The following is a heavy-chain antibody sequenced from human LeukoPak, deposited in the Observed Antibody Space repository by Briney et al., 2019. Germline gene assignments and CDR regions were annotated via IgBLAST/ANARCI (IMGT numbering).Heavy chain of an antibody. V-gene: IGHV4-59*12. Sequence: SETLSLTCTVSGGSISSYYWSWIRQPPGKGLEWIGYIYYSGSTNYNPSLKSRVTISVDTSKNQFSLKLSSVTAADTAVYYCARGGAGDWFDPWGQGTLVTVSS. J-gene: IGHJ5*02. CDR2: IYYSGST. CDR3: ARGGAGDWFDP. CDR1: GGSISSYY. D-gene: IGHD6-19*01.